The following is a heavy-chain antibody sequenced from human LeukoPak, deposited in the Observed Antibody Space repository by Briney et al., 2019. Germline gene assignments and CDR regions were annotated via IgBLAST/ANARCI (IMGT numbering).Heavy chain of an antibody. D-gene: IGHD6-6*01. Sequence: AGGSLRLSCAASGFSFTNYYMSWIRQAPGKGLEWVSYITSTGGSAFYADSVKGRFTISRDNAKNSVYLQMDSLRAEDTAVYYCARASGVAARRFSDYWGQGTLVTVSS. CDR1: GFSFTNYY. V-gene: IGHV3-11*04. CDR2: ITSTGGSA. CDR3: ARASGVAARRFSDY. J-gene: IGHJ4*02.